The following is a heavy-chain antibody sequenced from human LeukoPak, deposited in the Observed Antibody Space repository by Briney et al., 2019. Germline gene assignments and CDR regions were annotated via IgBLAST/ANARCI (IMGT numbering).Heavy chain of an antibody. D-gene: IGHD6-13*01. Sequence: ASVKVSCKASGGTFISYAISWVRQAPGQGLEWMGGIIPIFGTANYAQKFQGRVTMTRDTSTSTVYMELSSLRSEDTAVYYCARTSDSSSRSDLNWFDPWGQGTLVTVSS. J-gene: IGHJ5*02. CDR2: IIPIFGTA. CDR1: GGTFISYA. CDR3: ARTSDSSSRSDLNWFDP. V-gene: IGHV1-69*05.